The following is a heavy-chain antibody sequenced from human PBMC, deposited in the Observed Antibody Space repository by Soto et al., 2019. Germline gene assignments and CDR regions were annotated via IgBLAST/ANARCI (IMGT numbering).Heavy chain of an antibody. CDR1: GYTFSSYG. D-gene: IGHD2-15*01. Sequence: ASVKVSCKASGYTFSSYGISWVRQAPGQGLEWMGWISGYNGNTNYAQKLQGRVTMTTDTSTSTVYMELSSLRSEDTAVYYCAGIRVTATDYYYMDVWGKGITVTVSS. J-gene: IGHJ6*03. CDR3: AGIRVTATDYYYMDV. CDR2: ISGYNGNT. V-gene: IGHV1-18*01.